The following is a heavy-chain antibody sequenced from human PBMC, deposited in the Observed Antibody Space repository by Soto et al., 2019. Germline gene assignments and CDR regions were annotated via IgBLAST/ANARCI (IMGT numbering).Heavy chain of an antibody. CDR3: ASSPILMVYDLN. CDR1: GYTFTSYG. D-gene: IGHD2-8*01. J-gene: IGHJ4*02. CDR2: ISAYNGNT. Sequence: EASVKVSCKASGYTFTSYGISWVRHAPGQGLEWMGWISAYNGNTNYAQKLQGRVTMTTDTSTSTVYMELSSLRSEDTAVYYCASSPILMVYDLNWGQGTLVTVSS. V-gene: IGHV1-18*01.